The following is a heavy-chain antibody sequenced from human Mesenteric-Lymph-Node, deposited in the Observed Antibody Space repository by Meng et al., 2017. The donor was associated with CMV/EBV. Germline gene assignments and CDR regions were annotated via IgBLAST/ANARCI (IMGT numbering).Heavy chain of an antibody. CDR1: GFTFSSYG. V-gene: IGHV3-48*03. D-gene: IGHD3-3*01. J-gene: IGHJ3*02. CDR2: ISSSGSTI. Sequence: GESLKISCAASGFTFSSYGMIWVRQAPGKGLEWVSYISSSGSTIYYADSVKGRFTISRDNAKNSLYLQMNTLRAEDTALYYCAKVRFLAPAAFDIWGQGTMVTVSS. CDR3: AKVRFLAPAAFDI.